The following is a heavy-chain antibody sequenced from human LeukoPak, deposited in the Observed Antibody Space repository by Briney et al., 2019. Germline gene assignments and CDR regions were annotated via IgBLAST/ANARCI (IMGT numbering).Heavy chain of an antibody. D-gene: IGHD1-14*01. CDR2: ISWNSNSV. V-gene: IGHV3-9*03. CDR1: GFTFDDFV. Sequence: GGSLRLSCAASGFTFDDFVMHWVRQAPGKGLEWVSSISWNSNSVGYADSVKGRFTISRDNAKNSLYLQMSSLRTEDMALYYCAREPWNAFDIWGQGTMVTVSS. CDR3: AREPWNAFDI. J-gene: IGHJ3*02.